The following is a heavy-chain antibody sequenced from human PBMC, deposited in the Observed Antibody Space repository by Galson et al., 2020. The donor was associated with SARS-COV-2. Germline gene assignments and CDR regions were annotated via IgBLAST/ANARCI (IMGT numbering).Heavy chain of an antibody. J-gene: IGHJ6*02. CDR1: GDSLSRGSFY. D-gene: IGHD2-21*02. V-gene: IGHV4-31*03. CDR2: LNHEGPT. CDR3: VRDPMPAMVTVAQKVYYYGLDV. Sequence: ASETLSLTCTVSGDSLSRGSFYWSWVRPFPGKGPECVASLNHEGPTFYNPSLMSRVSVSVDTSKNQFSLNLISVTAADTAIYYCVRDPMPAMVTVAQKVYYYGLDVWGRGTKVTVSS.